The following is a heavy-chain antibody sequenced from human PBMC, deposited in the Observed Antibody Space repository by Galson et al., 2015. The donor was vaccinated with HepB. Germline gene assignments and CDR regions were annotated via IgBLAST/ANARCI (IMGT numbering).Heavy chain of an antibody. CDR3: AKEYTYYYDSSGYYPYYFDY. CDR1: GFTFSSYV. Sequence: SLRLSCAGSGFTFSSYVMAWVRQAPGKGLERVSTFGLTADFTLYSDSARGRFTISRDNSRNTLYLQMNSLRAEDTAVYYCAKEYTYYYDSSGYYPYYFDYWGQGTLVTVSS. D-gene: IGHD3-22*01. J-gene: IGHJ4*02. V-gene: IGHV3-23*01. CDR2: FGLTADFT.